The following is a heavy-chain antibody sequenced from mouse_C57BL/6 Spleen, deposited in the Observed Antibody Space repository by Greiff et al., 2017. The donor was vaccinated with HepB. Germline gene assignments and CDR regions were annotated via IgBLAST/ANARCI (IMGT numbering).Heavy chain of an antibody. V-gene: IGHV5-4*01. CDR3: ARDYGSSYRYFDV. J-gene: IGHJ1*03. CDR1: GFTFSSYA. CDR2: ISDGGSYT. Sequence: EVKLMESGGGLVKPGGSLKLSCAASGFTFSSYAMSWVRQTPEKRLEWVATISDGGSYTYYPDNVKGRFTISRDNAKNNLYLQMSHLKSEDTAMYYCARDYGSSYRYFDVWGTGTTVTVSS. D-gene: IGHD1-1*01.